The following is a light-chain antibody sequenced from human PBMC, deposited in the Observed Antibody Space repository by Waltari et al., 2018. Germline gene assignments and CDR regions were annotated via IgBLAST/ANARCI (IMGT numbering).Light chain of an antibody. J-gene: IGLJ6*01. V-gene: IGLV3-21*04. CDR2: YDS. Sequence: SYVLPQPPSVSVAPGKTARITCGGNNIGSTSVHWYQQKPGQAPVLVIYYDSDRPSGIPERFSGSNSGNTATLTISRVEAGDEADYYCQVWDSSSDQYNVFGSGTKVTVL. CDR3: QVWDSSSDQYNV. CDR1: NIGSTS.